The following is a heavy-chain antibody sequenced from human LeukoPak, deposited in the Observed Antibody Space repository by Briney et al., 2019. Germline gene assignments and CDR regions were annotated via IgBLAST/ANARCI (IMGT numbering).Heavy chain of an antibody. CDR2: IYSGGST. D-gene: IGHD6-19*01. V-gene: IGHV3-53*05. CDR3: AKDDADQQWLGENYYYYGMDV. CDR1: GFTVSSNY. J-gene: IGHJ6*02. Sequence: PGGSLRLSCAASGFTVSSNYMSWVRQAPGKGLEWVSVIYSGGSTYYADSVKGRFTISRDNSKNTLYLQMNSLRAEDTAVYYCAKDDADQQWLGENYYYYGMDVWGQGTTVTVSS.